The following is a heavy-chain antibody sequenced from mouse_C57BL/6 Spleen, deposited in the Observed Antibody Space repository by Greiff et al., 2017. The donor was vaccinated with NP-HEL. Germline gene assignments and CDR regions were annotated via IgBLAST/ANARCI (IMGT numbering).Heavy chain of an antibody. CDR1: GFTFSDYY. Sequence: EVMLVESEGGLVQPGSSMKLSCTASGFTFSDYYMAWVRQVPEKGLEWVANINYDGSSTYYLDSLKSRFIISRDNAKNILYLQMSSLKSEDTATYYCARVPGAYSLYLDYWGQGTTLTVSS. D-gene: IGHD2-12*01. CDR2: INYDGSST. CDR3: ARVPGAYSLYLDY. J-gene: IGHJ2*01. V-gene: IGHV5-16*01.